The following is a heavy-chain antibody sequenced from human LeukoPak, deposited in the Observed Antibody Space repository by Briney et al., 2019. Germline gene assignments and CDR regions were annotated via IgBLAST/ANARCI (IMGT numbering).Heavy chain of an antibody. CDR1: GFTFSSYW. J-gene: IGHJ5*02. D-gene: IGHD6-19*01. CDR3: ARDIAVAAYWFDP. CDR2: IKQDGSEK. V-gene: IGHV3-7*01. Sequence: GGSLRLSCAASGFTFSSYWMSWVRQAPGKGLKWVAHIKQDGSEKDYVDSVKGRFTISRDNAKNSLYLQMNSLRVEDTAVYYCARDIAVAAYWFDPWGQGTLVTVSS.